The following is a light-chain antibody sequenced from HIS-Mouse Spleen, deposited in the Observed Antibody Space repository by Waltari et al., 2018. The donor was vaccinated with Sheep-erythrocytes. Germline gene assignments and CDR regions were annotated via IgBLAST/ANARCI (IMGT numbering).Light chain of an antibody. V-gene: IGLV3-1*01. Sequence: SYELTQPPSVSVSPGQTASITCSGDKLGDKYACWYQQKPCQSPVLVIYQDSTRPSGITERFSGSNAGNTATLTISGTQAMDEADYYCQAWDSSTAVFGGGTKLTVL. J-gene: IGLJ2*01. CDR1: KLGDKY. CDR2: QDS. CDR3: QAWDSSTAV.